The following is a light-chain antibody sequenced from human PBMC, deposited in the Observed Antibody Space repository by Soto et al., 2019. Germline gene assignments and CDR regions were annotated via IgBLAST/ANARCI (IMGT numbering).Light chain of an antibody. CDR2: DVS. V-gene: IGLV2-14*01. CDR1: SIDVGGYNY. CDR3: CSYTNSRPL. Sequence: QSALTQPASVSGSPGQSITISCTGTSIDVGGYNYVSWYQQHPGKAPKLMIYDVSNRPSGVSNRFSGSKSGNTASLTISGLQAEDEADYYCCSYTNSRPLFGGGTKVTVL. J-gene: IGLJ2*01.